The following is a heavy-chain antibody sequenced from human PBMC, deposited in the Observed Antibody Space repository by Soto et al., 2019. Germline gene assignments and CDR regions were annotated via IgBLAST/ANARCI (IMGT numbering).Heavy chain of an antibody. CDR3: ASGILTESYGMDV. CDR1: GYTFTGYY. D-gene: IGHD3-9*01. V-gene: IGHV1-2*04. Sequence: GASVKVSCKASGYTFTGYYMHWVRQAPGQGLEWMGWINPNSGVTNYAQKFQGWVTMTRDTSISTAYMELSRLRSDDTAVYYCASGILTESYGMDVWGQGTTVTV. CDR2: INPNSGVT. J-gene: IGHJ6*02.